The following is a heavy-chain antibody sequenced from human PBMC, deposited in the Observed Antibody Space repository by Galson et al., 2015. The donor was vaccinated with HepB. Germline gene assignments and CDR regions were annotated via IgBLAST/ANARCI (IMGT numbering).Heavy chain of an antibody. Sequence: SLRLSCAASGFTFSSYAMHWVRQAPGKGLEWVAVISYDGSNKYYADSVKGRFTISRDNSKNTLYLQMNSLRAEDTAVYYCARDGYSSSWYLDYYYYGMDVWGQGTTVTVSS. CDR1: GFTFSSYA. CDR2: ISYDGSNK. CDR3: ARDGYSSSWYLDYYYYGMDV. J-gene: IGHJ6*02. V-gene: IGHV3-30-3*01. D-gene: IGHD6-13*01.